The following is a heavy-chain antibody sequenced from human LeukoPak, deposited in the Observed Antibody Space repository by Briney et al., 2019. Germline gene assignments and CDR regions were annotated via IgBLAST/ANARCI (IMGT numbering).Heavy chain of an antibody. CDR1: GGSFSGYY. CDR3: ARGDSSGYYPFDY. D-gene: IGHD3-22*01. Sequence: SETLSLTCAVYGGSFSGYYWSWIRQPPGKGLEWIGEINHSGSTNYNPSLKSRVTISVDTSKNQFSLKLSSVTAADTAVYYCARGDSSGYYPFDYWGQGTLVTVSP. J-gene: IGHJ4*02. CDR2: INHSGST. V-gene: IGHV4-34*01.